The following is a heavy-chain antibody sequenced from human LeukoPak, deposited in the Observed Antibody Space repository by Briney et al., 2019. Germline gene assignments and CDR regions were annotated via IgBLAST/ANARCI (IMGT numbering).Heavy chain of an antibody. D-gene: IGHD3-22*01. V-gene: IGHV4-4*07. CDR2: IYTSGST. CDR1: GGSISSYY. CDR3: ARDSYYYDSSGWHRYAFDI. Sequence: SETLSLTCAVSGGSISSYYWSWIRQPAGKGLEWIGRIYTSGSTNYNPSLKSRVTMSVDTSKNQFSLKLSSVTAADTAVYYCARDSYYYDSSGWHRYAFDIWGQGTMVTVSS. J-gene: IGHJ3*02.